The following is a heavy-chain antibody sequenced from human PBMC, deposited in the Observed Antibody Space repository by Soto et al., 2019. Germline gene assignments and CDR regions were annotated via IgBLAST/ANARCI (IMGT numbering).Heavy chain of an antibody. CDR1: GGSISSYY. V-gene: IGHV4-59*01. CDR3: AREQVDGSGSYPH. J-gene: IGHJ1*01. Sequence: QVQLEESGPGLVKPSETLSLTCTVSGGSISSYYWSWIRQPPGKGLEWIGYIYYSGSTNYNPSLKSRVTISVDTSKHQFSLKLSSVTAADTAVYYCAREQVDGSGSYPHWGQGTLVTVSS. CDR2: IYYSGST. D-gene: IGHD3-10*01.